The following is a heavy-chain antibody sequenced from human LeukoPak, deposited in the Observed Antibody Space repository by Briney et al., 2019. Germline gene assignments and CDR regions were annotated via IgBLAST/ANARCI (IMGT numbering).Heavy chain of an antibody. J-gene: IGHJ2*01. Sequence: GGSLRLSCAASGFTFSSYAMSWVRQAPGQGLEWLSAISGSGFSTHYADSAKGRFTISRDNSKTTLFLQMNSLRAEDTALYYCAKDIEVAITGHYFDLWSRGTLVAVSS. CDR3: AKDIEVAITGHYFDL. V-gene: IGHV3-23*01. CDR2: ISGSGFST. CDR1: GFTFSSYA. D-gene: IGHD3-22*01.